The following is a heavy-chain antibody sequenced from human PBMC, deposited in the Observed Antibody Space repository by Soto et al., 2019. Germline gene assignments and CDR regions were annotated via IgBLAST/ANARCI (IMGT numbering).Heavy chain of an antibody. CDR1: GGSISSGGYY. Sequence: PSETLSLTCTVSGGSISSGGYYWSWIRQHPGKGLEWIGYIYYSGNTYYNPPLKSRIAISVGTSKNQFSLKLSSVTAADTAVYYCARGGDDYGDYGYYYYYMDVWGKGTTVTVSS. CDR3: ARGGDDYGDYGYYYYYMDV. CDR2: IYYSGNT. D-gene: IGHD4-17*01. V-gene: IGHV4-31*03. J-gene: IGHJ6*03.